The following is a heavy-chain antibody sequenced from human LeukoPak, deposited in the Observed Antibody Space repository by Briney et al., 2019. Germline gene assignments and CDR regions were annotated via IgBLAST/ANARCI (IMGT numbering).Heavy chain of an antibody. D-gene: IGHD2/OR15-2a*01. V-gene: IGHV3-48*03. Sequence: PGGSLRLSCAASGLTFSSYEMTWVRQAPGKGLEWVSYISSSGSTIYYPDSVKGRFTISRDNAKNSLYLQMNSLRAEDTAVYYCATFTSSRSNSYYCDYWGQGTLVTVSS. CDR3: ATFTSSRSNSYYCDY. CDR1: GLTFSSYE. CDR2: ISSSGSTI. J-gene: IGHJ4*02.